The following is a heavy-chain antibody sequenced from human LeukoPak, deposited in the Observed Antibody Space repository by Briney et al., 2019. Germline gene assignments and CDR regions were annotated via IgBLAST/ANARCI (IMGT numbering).Heavy chain of an antibody. Sequence: PGGSLRLCCAASGLTFSDFWMHWVRQPPGKGLVWVALVKGDGRTKIDADSVKGRFTISRDNAKNTLYLQMNSLRADDSGVSYCATGHSYGYDYWGQGVLVTVSS. D-gene: IGHD5-18*01. J-gene: IGHJ4*02. CDR1: GLTFSDFW. CDR2: VKGDGRTK. V-gene: IGHV3-74*01. CDR3: ATGHSYGYDY.